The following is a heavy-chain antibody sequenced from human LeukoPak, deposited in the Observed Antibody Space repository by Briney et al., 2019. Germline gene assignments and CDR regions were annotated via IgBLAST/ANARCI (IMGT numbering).Heavy chain of an antibody. D-gene: IGHD1-26*01. V-gene: IGHV3-23*01. J-gene: IGHJ4*02. CDR1: GFTFSSYA. Sequence: PGGSLRLSCAASGFTFSSYAMSWVRQAPGKGLEWVSAISDSGASTYYADSVKGRFTICRDNSKNTLYLQMNSLRAEDTAGYYCAKKTLGTTFDYWGQGTLVTVSS. CDR2: ISDSGAST. CDR3: AKKTLGTTFDY.